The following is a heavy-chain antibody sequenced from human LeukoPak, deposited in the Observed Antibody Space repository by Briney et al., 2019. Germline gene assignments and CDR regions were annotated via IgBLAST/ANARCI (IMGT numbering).Heavy chain of an antibody. Sequence: GGSLRLSCAASGFTFSSYWMSWVRQAPGKGLEWVSGISGFGGSTYYAPSVKGRLTISRDNFGNMLYLHLDSLRVEDTAIYYCARRSGSSWSSFDYWGQGALVTVSS. V-gene: IGHV3-23*01. CDR2: ISGFGGST. CDR1: GFTFSSYW. D-gene: IGHD6-13*01. CDR3: ARRSGSSWSSFDY. J-gene: IGHJ4*02.